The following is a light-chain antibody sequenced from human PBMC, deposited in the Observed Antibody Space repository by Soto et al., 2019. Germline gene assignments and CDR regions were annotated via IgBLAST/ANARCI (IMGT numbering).Light chain of an antibody. CDR3: PPRRSWQLT. CDR2: DAF. Sequence: RQTAATGSWADVEGATLSSRASQSVSSFLTWYQQKPGQAPRLLIYDAFHRATGIPARFSGSGSGTDFTLAIRSLEPEDFALYYCPPRRSWQLTFCGGTKVDIK. CDR1: QSVSSF. J-gene: IGKJ4*01. V-gene: IGKV3D-11*02.